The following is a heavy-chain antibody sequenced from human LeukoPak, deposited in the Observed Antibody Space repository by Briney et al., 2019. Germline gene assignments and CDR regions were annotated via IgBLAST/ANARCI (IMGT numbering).Heavy chain of an antibody. Sequence: GESLKISLEGSGYSFSNYWIGWVRQMPGKGLEGMGIIYPGDYETRYSPSFQGLVTISVDQSISTASLQWSSLKASDTAMYYCALPPGYCGNDCSFDHWGQGTLVTVSS. CDR1: GYSFSNYW. CDR3: ALPPGYCGNDCSFDH. CDR2: IYPGDYET. D-gene: IGHD2-21*02. V-gene: IGHV5-51*01. J-gene: IGHJ4*02.